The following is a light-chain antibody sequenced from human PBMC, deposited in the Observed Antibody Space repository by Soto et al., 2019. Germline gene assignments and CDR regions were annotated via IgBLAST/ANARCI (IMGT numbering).Light chain of an antibody. CDR2: ANN. J-gene: IGLJ3*02. CDR1: RSNIGAAFD. V-gene: IGLV1-40*01. Sequence: QSVLTQPPSVSGAPGQRVTISCTGSRSNIGAAFDVHWYQQYPGTAPKLLIYANNNRPSVVPDRFAASKSVTSASLAISGLQGEDEDDYYCQSYDRSMSAWVFGGGTKVTVL. CDR3: QSYDRSMSAWV.